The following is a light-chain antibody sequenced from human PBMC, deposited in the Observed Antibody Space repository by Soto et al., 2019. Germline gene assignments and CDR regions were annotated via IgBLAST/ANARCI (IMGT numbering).Light chain of an antibody. J-gene: IGLJ1*01. CDR1: SSDVGGSNS. CDR2: EVS. CDR3: CADTSSSTLGV. V-gene: IGLV2-14*01. Sequence: QSALTQPASGSGSPGQSITISCTGTSSDVGGSNSVSWYQQHPGKAPKLMIYEVSNRPSGVSNRRSGSTSGNTASLTIAVFQAADEADYYGCADTSSSTLGVVGTGTKLTVL.